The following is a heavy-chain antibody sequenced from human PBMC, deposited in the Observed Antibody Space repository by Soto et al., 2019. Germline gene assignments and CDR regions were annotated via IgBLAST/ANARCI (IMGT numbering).Heavy chain of an antibody. Sequence: PGGSLILSCAASGLNFSSYWIHWVRQAPGKGLVWVSRINSDGSSTSYADSVKGRFTISRDNAKNTLYLQMNSLRAEDTAVYYCARPSSGYYRPDYWGQGTLVTVSS. CDR2: INSDGSST. CDR3: ARPSSGYYRPDY. J-gene: IGHJ4*02. D-gene: IGHD3-22*01. CDR1: GLNFSSYW. V-gene: IGHV3-74*01.